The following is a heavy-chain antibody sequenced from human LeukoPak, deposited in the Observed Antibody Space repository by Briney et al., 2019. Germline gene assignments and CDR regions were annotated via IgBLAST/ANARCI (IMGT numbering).Heavy chain of an antibody. CDR3: ARASGTMVRGIIDY. CDR2: INPSGGST. V-gene: IGHV1-46*01. CDR1: GYTFTTYY. D-gene: IGHD3-10*01. J-gene: IGHJ4*02. Sequence: ASAKVSCKASGYTFTTYYIHWVRQAPGQGLEWMGIINPSGGSTNYAQKFQGRVTMTRDTSTSTVYMELSSLRSEDTAVYYCARASGTMVRGIIDYWGQGTLVTVSS.